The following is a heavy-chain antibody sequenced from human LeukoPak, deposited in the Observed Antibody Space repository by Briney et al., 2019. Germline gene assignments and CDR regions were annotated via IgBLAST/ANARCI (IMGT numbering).Heavy chain of an antibody. CDR1: GYTFTSYG. V-gene: IGHV1-18*01. CDR2: ISAYNGNT. J-gene: IGHJ3*02. D-gene: IGHD1-7*01. CDR3: ARSITGTTPGAFDI. Sequence: GASVKVSCKXSGYTFTSYGTSWVRQAPGQGLEWMGWISAYNGNTNYAQKLQGRVTMTTDTSTSTAYMELRSLRSDDTAVYYCARSITGTTPGAFDIWGQGTMVTVSS.